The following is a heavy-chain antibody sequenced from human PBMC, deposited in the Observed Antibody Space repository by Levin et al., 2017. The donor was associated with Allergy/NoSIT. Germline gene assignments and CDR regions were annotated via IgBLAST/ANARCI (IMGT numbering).Heavy chain of an antibody. CDR3: AKDKGRFGTYSWYSDY. J-gene: IGHJ4*02. Sequence: ASVKVSCKASGYSFTSFYIHWVRQAPGQGLEWMGIINPSTETTIYAQNFQGRVTLTSDSSTSTVYLELTSLTSDDTAVYYCAKDKGRFGTYSWYSDYWGQGTLVTVSS. D-gene: IGHD3-10*01. V-gene: IGHV1-46*01. CDR2: INPSTETT. CDR1: GYSFTSFY.